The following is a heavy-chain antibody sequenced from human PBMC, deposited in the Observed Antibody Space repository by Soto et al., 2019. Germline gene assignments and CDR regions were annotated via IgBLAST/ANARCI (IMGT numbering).Heavy chain of an antibody. V-gene: IGHV3-48*01. CDR3: ARWFGY. CDR2: INRDSSTI. CDR1: GFTFSNYG. Sequence: GGSLRLSCAASGFTFSNYGMDWVRQAPGKGLEWISHINRDSSTIYYADSVKGRFTISRDNAKNSLYLQMNSLRVEDTAVYYCARWFGYWGQGTVVTVSS. J-gene: IGHJ4*02.